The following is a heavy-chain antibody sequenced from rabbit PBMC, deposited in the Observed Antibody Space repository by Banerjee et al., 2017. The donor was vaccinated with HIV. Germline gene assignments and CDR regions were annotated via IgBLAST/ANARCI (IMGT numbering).Heavy chain of an antibody. V-gene: IGHV1S45*01. J-gene: IGHJ4*01. CDR1: GFEFTDYY. CDR2: IDTVFGST. D-gene: IGHD4-1*01. CDR3: ARDLAGVIGWNFNL. Sequence: QEQLKETGGGLVQPGGSLTLSCKASGFEFTDYYMSWVRQAPGKGLEWIGYIDTVFGSTYYATWVNGRFTISKTSSTTVTLQMTSLTAADTATYFCARDLAGVIGWNFNLWGPGPSSPS.